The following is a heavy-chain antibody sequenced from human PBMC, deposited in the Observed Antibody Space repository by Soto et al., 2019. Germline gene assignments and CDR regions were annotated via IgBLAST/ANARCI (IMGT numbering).Heavy chain of an antibody. CDR1: GFSLTSPGMC. J-gene: IGHJ6*02. V-gene: IGHV2-70*13. Sequence: SGPTLVNPTETLTLTCTFSGFSLTSPGMCVSWIRQPPGKALEWLALIERDDDDKYYSTSLKTRLTISKDTRKNQVVLTMANMDPADTGTYYCARSIRGPRRFNGMDVWGQGTTVTVSS. CDR2: IERDDDDK. CDR3: ARSIRGPRRFNGMDV. D-gene: IGHD1-20*01.